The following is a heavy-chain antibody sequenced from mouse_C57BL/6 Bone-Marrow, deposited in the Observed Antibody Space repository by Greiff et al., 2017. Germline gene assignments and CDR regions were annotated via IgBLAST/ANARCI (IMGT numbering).Heavy chain of an antibody. CDR3: ARHGDYDYDGDFDV. CDR2: INSDGGST. CDR1: EYAFPSHD. D-gene: IGHD2-4*01. V-gene: IGHV5-2*03. Sequence: EVKLVESGGGLVQPGESLKLSCESNEYAFPSHDMSWVRKTPEKRLELVAAINSDGGSTYYPDTMERRFIISRDNTKKTLYLQMSSLRSEDTALYYCARHGDYDYDGDFDVWGTGTTVTVSS. J-gene: IGHJ1*03.